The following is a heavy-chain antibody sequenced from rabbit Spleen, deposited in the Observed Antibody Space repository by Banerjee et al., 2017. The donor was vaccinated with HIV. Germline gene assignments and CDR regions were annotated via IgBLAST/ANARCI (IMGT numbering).Heavy chain of an antibody. D-gene: IGHD1-1*01. J-gene: IGHJ6*01. V-gene: IGHV1S45*01. CDR3: ARDTATSFSTYGMDL. CDR2: IYAGSSGNT. CDR1: GFPFSNKAV. Sequence: QEQLEESGGGLVKPEGSLTLTCKASGFPFSNKAVMCWVRQAPGKGLEWIACIYAGSSGNTAYASWAKGRFTISKASSTTVTLQMTSLTAADTATYFCARDTATSFSTYGMDLWGPGTLVTVS.